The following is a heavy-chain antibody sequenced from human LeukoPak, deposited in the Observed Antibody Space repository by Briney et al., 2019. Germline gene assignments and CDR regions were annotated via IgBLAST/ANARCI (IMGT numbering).Heavy chain of an antibody. CDR2: IKQDGSEK. CDR1: GFTFSSYW. V-gene: IGHV3-7*04. D-gene: IGHD5-12*01. J-gene: IGHJ3*02. CDR3: ARVEYSGYVDAFDI. Sequence: GGSLRLSCAASGFTFSSYWMSWVRQAPGKGLEWVANIKQDGSEKYYVDSVKGRFTISRDNAKNSLYLQMNSLRAEDTAVYYCARVEYSGYVDAFDIWGQGTMVTVSS.